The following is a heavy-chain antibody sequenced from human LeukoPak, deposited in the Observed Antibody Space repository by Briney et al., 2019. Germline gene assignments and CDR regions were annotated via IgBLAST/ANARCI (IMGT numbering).Heavy chain of an antibody. V-gene: IGHV4-38-2*01. D-gene: IGHD3-3*01. Sequence: TSETLSLTCAVSGYSISSGYYWGWIRQPPGKGLEFIGSIYHSGSTYYNPSLKSRITISVDTSKNQFSLKLSSVTAADTAVYYCARWDSGEWFHDAFDIWGQGTMVTVSS. CDR3: ARWDSGEWFHDAFDI. J-gene: IGHJ3*02. CDR1: GYSISSGYY. CDR2: IYHSGST.